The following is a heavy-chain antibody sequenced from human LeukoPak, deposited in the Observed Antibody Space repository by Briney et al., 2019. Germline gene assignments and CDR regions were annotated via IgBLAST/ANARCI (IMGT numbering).Heavy chain of an antibody. V-gene: IGHV5-51*01. CDR1: GYSFSTHW. D-gene: IGHD6-25*01. Sequence: GESLKISCKGSGYSFSTHWIGWVRQMPGKGLEWLGIIYPGDSDTRYSPSFQGQVTISADKSISTAYLQWSSLKASDTAMYYCARLVSSGWHYYFDYWGQGTLVTVSS. CDR2: IYPGDSDT. J-gene: IGHJ4*02. CDR3: ARLVSSGWHYYFDY.